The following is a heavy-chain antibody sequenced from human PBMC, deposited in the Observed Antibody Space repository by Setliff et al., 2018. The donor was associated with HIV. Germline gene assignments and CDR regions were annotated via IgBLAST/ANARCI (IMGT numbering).Heavy chain of an antibody. J-gene: IGHJ6*02. Sequence: SETLSLTCTVSGVSISSGTYYWSWVRQPAGKGLEWIGRIYTSGSTNYNPSLKSRVTISLDTSKNQFSLKLSSVTAADTAVYYCARENGRTNYYYYYGLDVWGQGTTVTVS. V-gene: IGHV4-61*02. CDR3: ARENGRTNYYYYYGLDV. CDR2: IYTSGST. CDR1: GVSISSGTYY.